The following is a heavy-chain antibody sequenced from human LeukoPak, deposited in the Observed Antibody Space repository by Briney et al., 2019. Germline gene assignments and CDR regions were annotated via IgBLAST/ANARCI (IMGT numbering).Heavy chain of an antibody. CDR1: GFTFSSYW. Sequence: PGGSLRLSCAASGFTFSSYWMSWVRQAPGKGLEWVANIKQDGSGKYYVDSVKGRFTISRDNAKNSLYLQMNRLRAEDTAVYYCARTGYSSSWYLPTGYFQHWGQGTLVTVSS. D-gene: IGHD6-13*01. CDR2: IKQDGSGK. CDR3: ARTGYSSSWYLPTGYFQH. V-gene: IGHV3-7*03. J-gene: IGHJ1*01.